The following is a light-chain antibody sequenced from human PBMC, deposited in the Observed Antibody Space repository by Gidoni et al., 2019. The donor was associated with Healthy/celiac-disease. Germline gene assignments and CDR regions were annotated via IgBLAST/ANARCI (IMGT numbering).Light chain of an antibody. Sequence: IQMTQSPSTLSASVGDRVTITCRASQSISSWLAWYQQKPGKAPKLLIYKASSLESGVPSRFSGSGSGTEFPLTISSLQPDDFATYCCQQYNSYPYTFGQGTKLEIK. CDR3: QQYNSYPYT. J-gene: IGKJ2*01. V-gene: IGKV1-5*03. CDR1: QSISSW. CDR2: KAS.